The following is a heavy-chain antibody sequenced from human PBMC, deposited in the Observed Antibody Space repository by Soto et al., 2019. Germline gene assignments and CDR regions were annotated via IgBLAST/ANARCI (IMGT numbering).Heavy chain of an antibody. V-gene: IGHV3-30-3*01. D-gene: IGHD4-17*01. J-gene: IGHJ6*02. CDR2: ISYDGSNK. CDR3: ARDEGSLRDYYYGMDV. CDR1: GFTFSSYA. Sequence: GGSLRLSCAASGFTFSSYAMHWVRQAPGKGLEWVAVISYDGSNKYYADSVKGRFTISRDNSKNTLYLQMNSLRAEDTAVYYCARDEGSLRDYYYGMDVWGQGTTVTVSS.